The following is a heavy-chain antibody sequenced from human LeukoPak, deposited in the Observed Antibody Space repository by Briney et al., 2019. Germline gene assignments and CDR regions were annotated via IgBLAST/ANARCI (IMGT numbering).Heavy chain of an antibody. V-gene: IGHV3-21*01. CDR2: ISGSTTYT. J-gene: IGHJ4*02. D-gene: IGHD5-18*01. Sequence: GGSLRLSCAASGFTFSSYSMNWVRQAPGKGLEWVSSISGSTTYTYYADSVKGRFTISRDNAKNSLYLQMNSLRAEDTAVYYCARGPVQLWSYYFDYWGQGTLVTVSS. CDR3: ARGPVQLWSYYFDY. CDR1: GFTFSSYS.